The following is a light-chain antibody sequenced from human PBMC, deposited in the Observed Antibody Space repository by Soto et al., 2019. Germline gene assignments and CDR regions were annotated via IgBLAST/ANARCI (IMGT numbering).Light chain of an antibody. CDR3: QQRSEWPIT. J-gene: IGKJ5*01. CDR2: GAS. Sequence: DTVLTQSPGTLSLSPGERVTLSCRSSQSAPSSNLAWYQQKPGQAPRLIIYGASSRATGIPDRFSGSGSGTDCTLTIGSLEPEDVAVYYCQQRSEWPITFGQGTRLEI. V-gene: IGKV3D-20*02. CDR1: QSAPSSN.